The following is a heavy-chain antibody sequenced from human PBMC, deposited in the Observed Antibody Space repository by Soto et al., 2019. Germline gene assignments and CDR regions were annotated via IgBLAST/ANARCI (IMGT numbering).Heavy chain of an antibody. CDR2: INHSGST. CDR1: GGSFSGYY. Sequence: SETLSLTCAVYGGSFSGYYWSWIRQPPGKGLEWIGEINHSGSTNYNPSLKSRVTISVDTSKNQFSLKLSSVTAADTAVYYCARLALSGRQYFQHWGQGTLVTVSS. CDR3: ARLALSGRQYFQH. D-gene: IGHD3-9*01. V-gene: IGHV4-34*01. J-gene: IGHJ1*01.